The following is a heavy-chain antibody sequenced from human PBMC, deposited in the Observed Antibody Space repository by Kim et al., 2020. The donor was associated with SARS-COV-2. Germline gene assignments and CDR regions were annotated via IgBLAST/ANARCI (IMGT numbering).Heavy chain of an antibody. D-gene: IGHD4-17*01. J-gene: IGHJ4*02. V-gene: IGHV1-69*01. CDR3: ARVGVDYGDYATIYYFDY. Sequence: QGRVTITADESTSTAYMELSSLRSEDTAVYYCARVGVDYGDYATIYYFDYWGQGTLVTVSS.